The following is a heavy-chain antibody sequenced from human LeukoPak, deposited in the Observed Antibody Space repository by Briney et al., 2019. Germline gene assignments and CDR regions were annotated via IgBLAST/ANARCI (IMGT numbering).Heavy chain of an antibody. CDR2: IRYDGSNK. J-gene: IGHJ6*03. CDR1: GFTFSSYG. Sequence: GGSLRLSCAASGFTFSSYGMHWVRQAPGKGLEWVAFIRYDGSNKYYADSVKGRFTISRDNSKNTLYLQMNSLRAEDTAVYYCAKSLSGSSGWYVGYYYYMDVWGKGTTVTISS. D-gene: IGHD6-19*01. V-gene: IGHV3-30*02. CDR3: AKSLSGSSGWYVGYYYYMDV.